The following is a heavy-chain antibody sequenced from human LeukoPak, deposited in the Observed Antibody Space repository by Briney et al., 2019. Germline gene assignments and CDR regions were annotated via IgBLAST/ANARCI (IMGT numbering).Heavy chain of an antibody. CDR3: AAGVGITTQFDN. CDR1: GGTFSSYA. CDR2: IIPMVGKA. D-gene: IGHD1-26*01. V-gene: IGHV1-69*05. Sequence: GASVKVSCKASGGTFSSYAISWVRQAPGQGLEWLGGIIPMVGKANYAQTFQGKVTIITGESTRTAYMELNSLTSEDTAVYYCAAGVGITTQFDNWGQGTPATVSS. J-gene: IGHJ4*02.